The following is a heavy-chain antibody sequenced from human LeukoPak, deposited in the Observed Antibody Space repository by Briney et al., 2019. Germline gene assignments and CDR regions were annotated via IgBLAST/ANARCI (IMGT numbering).Heavy chain of an antibody. V-gene: IGHV4-4*07. CDR1: GGSISGSYY. CDR2: IYSSGST. CDR3: ARGKQYAVDY. D-gene: IGHD6-19*01. Sequence: SETLCLTCTGSGGSISGSYYWSWIRQPAGKGREWIGRIYSSGSTNYDPSLKSRVTISVDKSNNQFSLMLNSVTAADTAVYYCARGKQYAVDYWGQGTLVTVSS. J-gene: IGHJ4*02.